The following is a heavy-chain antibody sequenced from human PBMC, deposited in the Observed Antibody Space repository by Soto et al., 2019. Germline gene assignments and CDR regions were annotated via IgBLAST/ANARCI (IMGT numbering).Heavy chain of an antibody. Sequence: SETLSLTCAVYGGSFSGYYWSWIRQPPGKGLEWIGEINHSGSTNYNPSLKSRVTISVDTSKNQFSLKLSSVTAADTAVYYCARLPCSGGSCYLDYWGQGTLVTVS. CDR3: ARLPCSGGSCYLDY. CDR2: INHSGST. D-gene: IGHD2-15*01. V-gene: IGHV4-34*01. CDR1: GGSFSGYY. J-gene: IGHJ4*02.